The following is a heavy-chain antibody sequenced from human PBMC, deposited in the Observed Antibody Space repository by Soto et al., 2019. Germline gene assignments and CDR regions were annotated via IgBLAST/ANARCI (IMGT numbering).Heavy chain of an antibody. CDR3: ASQLSGDYPNSNWFDP. Sequence: QVHLQESGPGLVKPSQTLSLTCSVSGDSIDNTVFFWNWIRQHPEKGLEWIGHISSSGKTYSNPSPKSRVTRSLDTSRNQFSLNLTSVTAADTAVYFCASQLSGDYPNSNWFDPWGQGTLVTVSS. V-gene: IGHV4-31*03. CDR2: ISSSGKT. CDR1: GDSIDNTVFF. J-gene: IGHJ5*02. D-gene: IGHD4-17*01.